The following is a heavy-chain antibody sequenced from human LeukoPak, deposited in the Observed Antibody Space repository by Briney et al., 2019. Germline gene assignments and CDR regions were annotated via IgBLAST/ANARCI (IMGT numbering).Heavy chain of an antibody. Sequence: GGSLRLSCAASGFTFSTYAMHWVRQAPGKGLEWVAIISYDGSNNFYADSVKGRFTISRDNSKNTLHLQMHSLRAEDTAVYYCARGRGSYLLRDAEYFQYWGQGTLVTVSS. V-gene: IGHV3-30-3*01. CDR2: ISYDGSNN. CDR3: ARGRGSYLLRDAEYFQY. D-gene: IGHD1-26*01. CDR1: GFTFSTYA. J-gene: IGHJ1*01.